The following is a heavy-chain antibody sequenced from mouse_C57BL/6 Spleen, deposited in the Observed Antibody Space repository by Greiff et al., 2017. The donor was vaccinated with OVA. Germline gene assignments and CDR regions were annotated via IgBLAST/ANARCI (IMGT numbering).Heavy chain of an antibody. J-gene: IGHJ4*01. Sequence: QVQLQQPGAELVRPGSSVKLSCKASGYTFTSYWMHWVKQRPIQGLEWIGNIDPSDSETHYNQKFKDKATLTVDKSSSTAYMQLSSLTSEDSAVYYCARGSTIVTTFPYAMDYWGQGTSVTVSS. CDR2: IDPSDSET. CDR1: GYTFTSYW. V-gene: IGHV1-52*01. D-gene: IGHD2-5*01. CDR3: ARGSTIVTTFPYAMDY.